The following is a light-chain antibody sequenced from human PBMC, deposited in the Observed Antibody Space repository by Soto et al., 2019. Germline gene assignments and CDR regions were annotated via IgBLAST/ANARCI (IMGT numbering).Light chain of an antibody. V-gene: IGLV2-14*03. J-gene: IGLJ3*02. Sequence: QSALTQPASVSGSPGQSITVSCTGSSSDVGGSDYISWYQQHPGKAPRLIIYGVSDRPSGVSSRFSGSKSGNTASLTISGLQPEDEAAYYCQSYDSDVSAWVFGGGTKLTVL. CDR1: SSDVGGSDY. CDR2: GVS. CDR3: QSYDSDVSAWV.